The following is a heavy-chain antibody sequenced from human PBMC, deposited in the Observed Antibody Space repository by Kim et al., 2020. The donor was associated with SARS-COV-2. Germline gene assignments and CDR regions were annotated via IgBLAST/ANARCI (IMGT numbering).Heavy chain of an antibody. D-gene: IGHD4-4*01. J-gene: IGHJ5*02. V-gene: IGHV1-69*13. CDR3: ARVTIQMATKRLQGTSIDWFDP. CDR2: IIPIFGTA. Sequence: SVKVSCKASGGTFSSYAISWVRQAPGQGLEWMGGIIPIFGTANYAQKFQGRVTITADESTSTAYMELSSLRSEDTAVYYCARVTIQMATKRLQGTSIDWFDPWGQGTLVTVSS. CDR1: GGTFSSYA.